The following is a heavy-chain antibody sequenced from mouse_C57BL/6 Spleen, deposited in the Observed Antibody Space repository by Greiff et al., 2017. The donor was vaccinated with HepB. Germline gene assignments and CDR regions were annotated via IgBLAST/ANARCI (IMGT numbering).Heavy chain of an antibody. CDR3: AREGVYDGYPWFAY. V-gene: IGHV1-55*01. J-gene: IGHJ3*01. Sequence: VQLQQPGAELVKPGASVKMSCKASGYTFTSYWITWVKQRPGQGLEWIGDIYPGSGSTNYNEKFKSKATLTVDTSSSTAYMQLSSLTSEDSAVYYCAREGVYDGYPWFAYWGQGTLVTVSA. D-gene: IGHD2-3*01. CDR2: IYPGSGST. CDR1: GYTFTSYW.